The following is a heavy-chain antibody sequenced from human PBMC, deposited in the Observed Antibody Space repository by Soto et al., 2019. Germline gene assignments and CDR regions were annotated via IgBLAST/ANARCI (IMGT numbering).Heavy chain of an antibody. J-gene: IGHJ6*02. CDR3: AREYSSSWYRVEDYYYGMDV. V-gene: IGHV1-2*04. Sequence: ASVKVSCQASGYTFTGYYMHWVRQAPGQGLEWMGWINPNSGGTNYAQKFQGWVTMTRDTSISTAYMELSRLRSDDTAVYYCAREYSSSWYRVEDYYYGMDVWGQGTTVTVSS. CDR2: INPNSGGT. D-gene: IGHD6-13*01. CDR1: GYTFTGYY.